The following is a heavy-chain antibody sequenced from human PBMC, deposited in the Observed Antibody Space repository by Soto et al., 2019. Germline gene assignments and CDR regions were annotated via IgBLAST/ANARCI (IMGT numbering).Heavy chain of an antibody. Sequence: EVQLVESGGGLVQPGGSLRLSCAASGFTFSSYWMHWVRQAPGKGLVWVSRINSDGSSTSYADSVKGRFTISRDNAKNTVYLQMNSLRAEDTAVYYCARTSLVVPAATREAYWGQGTLVTVSS. CDR2: INSDGSST. V-gene: IGHV3-74*01. J-gene: IGHJ4*02. D-gene: IGHD2-15*01. CDR3: ARTSLVVPAATREAY. CDR1: GFTFSSYW.